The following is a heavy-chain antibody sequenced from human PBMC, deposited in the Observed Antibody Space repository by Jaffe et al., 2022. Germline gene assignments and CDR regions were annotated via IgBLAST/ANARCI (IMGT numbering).Heavy chain of an antibody. CDR2: ISSSSSTI. V-gene: IGHV3-48*01. CDR3: ARDLTVSDDY. D-gene: IGHD4-17*01. CDR1: GFTFSSYS. Sequence: EVQLVESGGGLVQPGGSLRLSCAASGFTFSSYSMNWVRQAPGKGLEWVSYISSSSSTIYYADSVKGRFTISRDNAKNSLYLQMNSLRAEDTAVYYCARDLTVSDDYWGQGTLVTVSS. J-gene: IGHJ4*02.